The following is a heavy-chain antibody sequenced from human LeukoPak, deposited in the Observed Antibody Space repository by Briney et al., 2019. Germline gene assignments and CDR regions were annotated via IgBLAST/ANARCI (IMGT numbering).Heavy chain of an antibody. D-gene: IGHD3-3*01. CDR3: AGHDFWSGYYRVEYYFDY. CDR1: GGSISSSSYY. CDR2: IYYSGST. J-gene: IGHJ4*02. V-gene: IGHV4-39*01. Sequence: SETLSLTCTVSGGSISSSSYYWGWIRQPPGKGLEWIVSIYYSGSTYYNPSLKSRVTISVDTSKNQFSLKLSSVTAADTAVYYCAGHDFWSGYYRVEYYFDYWGQGTLVTVSS.